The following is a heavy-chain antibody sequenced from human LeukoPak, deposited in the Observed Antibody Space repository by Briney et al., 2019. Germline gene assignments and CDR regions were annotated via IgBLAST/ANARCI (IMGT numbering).Heavy chain of an antibody. CDR1: GFTFSSYG. D-gene: IGHD3-10*01. V-gene: IGHV3-33*06. Sequence: GGSLRLSCAASGFTFSSYGMHWVGQALGKGLEWVAVIWYDGSNKYYADSVKGRFTIYRDNSKNTLYLKMNSLRAEDTAVYYCAKDVRPPRYYGSGSLDYWGQGTLVTVSS. CDR3: AKDVRPPRYYGSGSLDY. CDR2: IWYDGSNK. J-gene: IGHJ4*02.